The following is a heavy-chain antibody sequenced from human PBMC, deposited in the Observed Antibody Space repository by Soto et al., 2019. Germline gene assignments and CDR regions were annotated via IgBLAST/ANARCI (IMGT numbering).Heavy chain of an antibody. CDR3: AGHSHKDY. CDR2: IYSGGST. V-gene: IGHV3-66*04. CDR1: GITVGNNS. Sequence: EVQLVQSGGGLVQPGGSLRLSCAVSGITVGNNSMSWVRQAPGKGLEWVSLIYSGGSTNYADSVKGRFTISRDTSKNTIYLQMSSLRAEDTAVYYCAGHSHKDYWGQGTLVTVSS. J-gene: IGHJ4*02.